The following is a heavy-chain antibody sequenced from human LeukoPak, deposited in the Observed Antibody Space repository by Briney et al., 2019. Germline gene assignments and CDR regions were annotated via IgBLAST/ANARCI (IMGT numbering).Heavy chain of an antibody. D-gene: IGHD3-3*01. V-gene: IGHV4-61*02. Sequence: PSETLSLTCTVSGGSISSGSYYWNWIRQPAGRGLEWIGRIDTSGSTNYNPSLKSRVTISVDTSKNQFSLKLSTVTAADTAVYYCARDPRNRDFWSGSHDAFDIWGQGTMVTVSS. CDR3: ARDPRNRDFWSGSHDAFDI. CDR2: IDTSGST. J-gene: IGHJ3*02. CDR1: GGSISSGSYY.